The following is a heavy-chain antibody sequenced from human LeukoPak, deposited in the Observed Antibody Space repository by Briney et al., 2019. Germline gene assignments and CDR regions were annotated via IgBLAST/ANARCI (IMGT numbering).Heavy chain of an antibody. D-gene: IGHD6-13*01. V-gene: IGHV4-39*07. CDR3: ARDCIAAAGVLDP. J-gene: IGHJ5*02. Sequence: PSETLSLTCSVSGGSISSSSYYWGWIRQPPGKGLEWIGSIYYSGSTYYNPSLKSRVTISVDTSKNQFSLKLSSVTAADTAVYYSARDCIAAAGVLDPWGQGTLVTVSS. CDR1: GGSISSSSYY. CDR2: IYYSGST.